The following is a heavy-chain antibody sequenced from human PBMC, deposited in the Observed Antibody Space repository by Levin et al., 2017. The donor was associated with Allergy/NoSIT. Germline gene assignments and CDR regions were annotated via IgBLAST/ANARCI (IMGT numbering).Heavy chain of an antibody. CDR3: ARAGYYDILTGYPPFDY. J-gene: IGHJ4*02. D-gene: IGHD3-9*01. Sequence: GGSLRLSCAASGFTFSSYWMSWVRQAPGKGLEWVANIKQDGSEKYYVDSVKGRFTISRDNAKNSLYLQMNSLRAEDTAVYYCARAGYYDILTGYPPFDYWGQGTLVTVSS. CDR2: IKQDGSEK. V-gene: IGHV3-7*04. CDR1: GFTFSSYW.